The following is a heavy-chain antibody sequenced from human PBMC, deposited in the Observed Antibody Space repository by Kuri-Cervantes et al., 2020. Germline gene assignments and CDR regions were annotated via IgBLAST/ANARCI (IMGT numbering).Heavy chain of an antibody. J-gene: IGHJ5*02. CDR1: GLTFSIYT. D-gene: IGHD6-13*01. CDR2: ISSSSSYI. Sequence: GGSLRLSCAASGLTFSIYTMNWVRQAPGKGLEWVSSISSSSSYIYYADSVKGRFTISRDNAKNSLYLQMNSLRAEDTAVYYCAKDRYSSSSPGWFDPWGQGTLVTVSS. CDR3: AKDRYSSSSPGWFDP. V-gene: IGHV3-21*01.